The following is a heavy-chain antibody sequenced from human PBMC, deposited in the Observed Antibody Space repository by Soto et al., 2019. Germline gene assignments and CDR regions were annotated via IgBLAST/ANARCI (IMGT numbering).Heavy chain of an antibody. CDR2: IYPGDSDT. V-gene: IGHV5-51*01. J-gene: IGHJ5*02. Sequence: GESLKISCKGSGYSFTSYWIGWVRQMPGKGLEWMGIIYPGDSDTRYSPSFQGQVTISADKSISTAYLQWSSLKASDTAMYYCARRYYDFWSGYYTVRDWFDPWGQRTLVTVSS. CDR1: GYSFTSYW. CDR3: ARRYYDFWSGYYTVRDWFDP. D-gene: IGHD3-3*01.